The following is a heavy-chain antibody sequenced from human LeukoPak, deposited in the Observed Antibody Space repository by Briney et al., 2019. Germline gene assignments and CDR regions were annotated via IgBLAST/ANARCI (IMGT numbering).Heavy chain of an antibody. CDR2: ISYDGSNT. V-gene: IGHV3-30*03. D-gene: IGHD4-23*01. Sequence: GGSLRLSCAASGFTFNNYGMHWVRQAPGKGLEWVAIISYDGSNTYYADSVKGRFTISRDNSKNTLYLQMNSLRAEDTAVYYCARTTYGGNSGYFDYWGQGTLVTVSS. J-gene: IGHJ4*02. CDR1: GFTFNNYG. CDR3: ARTTYGGNSGYFDY.